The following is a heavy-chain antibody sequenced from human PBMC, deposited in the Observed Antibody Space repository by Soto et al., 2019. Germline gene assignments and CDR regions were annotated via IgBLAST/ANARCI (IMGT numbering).Heavy chain of an antibody. D-gene: IGHD1-1*01. CDR3: ARGRYGDY. Sequence: QVHLVQSGAEVKKPGASVKVSCQGSGYAFTTYGITWVRQAPGQGLEWMGWISAHNGNTNYAQKLQGRVTVTRDTSTSTAYMELRSLRDDDTAVYYCARGRYGDYWGQGDLVTVSS. CDR1: GYAFTTYG. CDR2: ISAHNGNT. V-gene: IGHV1-18*01. J-gene: IGHJ4*02.